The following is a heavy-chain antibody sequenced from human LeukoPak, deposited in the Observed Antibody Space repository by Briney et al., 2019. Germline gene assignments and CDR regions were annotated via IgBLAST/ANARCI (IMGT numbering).Heavy chain of an antibody. CDR2: INSDGSST. J-gene: IGHJ4*02. D-gene: IGHD3-16*01. V-gene: IGHV3-74*03. CDR1: GFTFSTYW. CDR3: VRDNYGVDY. Sequence: GGSLRLSCAASGFTFSTYWMQWVRQAPGKGLVWVSHINSDGSSTTYADSVKGRFTTSRDNAKNTLHLQMNSLRAEDTAVYYCVRDNYGVDYWGQGTLVTVSS.